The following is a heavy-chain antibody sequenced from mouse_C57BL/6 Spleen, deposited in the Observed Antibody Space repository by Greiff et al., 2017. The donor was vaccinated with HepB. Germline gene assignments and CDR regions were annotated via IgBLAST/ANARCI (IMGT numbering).Heavy chain of an antibody. CDR1: GFTFSSYT. CDR3: ARLGYGSSSDY. CDR2: ISGGGGNT. V-gene: IGHV5-9*01. Sequence: EVHLVESGGGLVKPGGSLKLSCAASGFTFSSYTMSWVRQTPEKRLEWVATISGGGGNTYYPDSVKGRFTISRDNAKNTLYLQMSSLRSEDTALYYCARLGYGSSSDYWGQGTTLTVSS. D-gene: IGHD1-1*01. J-gene: IGHJ2*01.